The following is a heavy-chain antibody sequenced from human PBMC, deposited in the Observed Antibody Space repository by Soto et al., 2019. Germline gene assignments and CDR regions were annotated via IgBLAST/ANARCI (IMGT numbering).Heavy chain of an antibody. CDR2: INPNSGGT. V-gene: IGHV1-2*02. Sequence: QVQLVQSGAEVKKPGASVKVSCKASGYTFTGYYMHWVRQAPGQGLEWMGWINPNSGGTNYAQKSQGMVAMTRDTSISTAYMELSRLSSDDTAVYSVARNIPALVGESNAFDIWGQGTMVTVSS. J-gene: IGHJ3*02. CDR3: ARNIPALVGESNAFDI. D-gene: IGHD1-26*01. CDR1: GYTFTGYY.